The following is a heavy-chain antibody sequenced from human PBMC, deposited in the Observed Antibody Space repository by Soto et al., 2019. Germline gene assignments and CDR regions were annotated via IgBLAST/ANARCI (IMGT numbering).Heavy chain of an antibody. CDR2: IMPVFPTP. Sequence: QVQLVQSGAEVKKPGSSVKVSCKASGGTFSTSAISWVRQAPGQGLEWVGGIMPVFPTPDYAQKFQGRVTITADESRTTAYLELTSLTTDDTAVYYCARDKDRQQLGGNYYYILDVWGQGTAITVSS. CDR3: ARDKDRQQLGGNYYYILDV. D-gene: IGHD3-3*02. CDR1: GGTFSTSA. J-gene: IGHJ6*02. V-gene: IGHV1-69*12.